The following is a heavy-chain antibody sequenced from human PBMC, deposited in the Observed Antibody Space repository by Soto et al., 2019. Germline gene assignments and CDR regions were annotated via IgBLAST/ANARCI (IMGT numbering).Heavy chain of an antibody. V-gene: IGHV1-69*01. CDR3: ARDKTDTAMVGLAFDI. D-gene: IGHD5-18*01. J-gene: IGHJ3*02. CDR1: GGTFNSYA. Sequence: VKVSCKASGGTFNSYAISWVRQAPGQGLEWMGGIIPIFGTANYAQKFQGRVTITADESTSTAYMELSSLRSEDTAVYYCARDKTDTAMVGLAFDIWGQGTMVTVSS. CDR2: IIPIFGTA.